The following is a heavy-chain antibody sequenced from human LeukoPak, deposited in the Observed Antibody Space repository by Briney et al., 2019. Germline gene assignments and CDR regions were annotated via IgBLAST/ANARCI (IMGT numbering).Heavy chain of an antibody. D-gene: IGHD4-23*01. J-gene: IGHJ4*02. Sequence: GGSLRLSCAASGFTFSRYGMHWVRQAPGKGLEWVAFIRYDGSNKYYADSVKGRFTISRDNSKNTLYLQMNSLRAEDTAVYYCANPLLYGGNTPVDYWGQGTLVTVSS. V-gene: IGHV3-30*02. CDR2: IRYDGSNK. CDR3: ANPLLYGGNTPVDY. CDR1: GFTFSRYG.